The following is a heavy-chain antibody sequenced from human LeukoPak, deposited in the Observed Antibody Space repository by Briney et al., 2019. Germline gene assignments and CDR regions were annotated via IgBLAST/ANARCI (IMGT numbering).Heavy chain of an antibody. CDR3: ARARIAVRFDP. V-gene: IGHV4-39*01. CDR2: IYYSGST. J-gene: IGHJ5*02. Sequence: SETLSLTCTVSGGSISSSSYYWGWIRQPPGKGLEWIGSIYYSGSTYYNPSLKSRVTISVDTSKNQFSLKLSSVTAADTAVYYCARARIAVRFDPWGQGTLVTVSS. CDR1: GGSISSSSYY. D-gene: IGHD6-19*01.